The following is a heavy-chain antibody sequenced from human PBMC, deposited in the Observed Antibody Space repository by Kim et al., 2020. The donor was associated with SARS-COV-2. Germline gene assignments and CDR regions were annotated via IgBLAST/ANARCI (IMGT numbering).Heavy chain of an antibody. CDR2: INPNSGGT. V-gene: IGHV1-2*06. D-gene: IGHD6-13*01. CDR3: ARDLSQQDYYYGMDV. J-gene: IGHJ6*02. CDR1: GYTFTGYY. Sequence: ASVKVSCKASGYTFTGYYMHWVRQAPGQGLEWMGRINPNSGGTNYAQKFQGRVTMTRDTSISTAYMELSRLRSDDTAVYYCARDLSQQDYYYGMDVWGQGTTVTVSS.